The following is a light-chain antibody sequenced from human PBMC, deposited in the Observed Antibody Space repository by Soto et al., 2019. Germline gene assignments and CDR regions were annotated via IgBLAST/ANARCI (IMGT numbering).Light chain of an antibody. CDR2: EVF. CDR1: SSDVGGYNF. CDR3: CAYTTGRTVV. J-gene: IGLJ2*01. V-gene: IGLV2-14*03. Sequence: QSVLTQPASVSGSPGQSITISCTGTSSDVGGYNFVSWYQQYPGKVPKLMIYEVFNRPSGVSHRFSGSKSGNTASLTISGLQAEDEADYYCCAYTTGRTVVFGGGTKLTVL.